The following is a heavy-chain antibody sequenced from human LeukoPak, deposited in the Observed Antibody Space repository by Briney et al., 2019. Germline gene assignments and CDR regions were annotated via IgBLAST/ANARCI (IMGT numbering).Heavy chain of an antibody. CDR1: GYTFTSYY. CDR2: INPSGGST. CDR3: ARVFPVYYYGMDV. J-gene: IGHJ6*02. D-gene: IGHD3-10*02. Sequence: ASVKVSCKASGYTFTSYYMHWLRHAPGQGLEWMGIINPSGGSTSYAQKFQGRVTMTRDTSTSTVYMELSRLRSEDTAVYYCARVFPVYYYGMDVWGQGTTVTFSS. V-gene: IGHV1-46*01.